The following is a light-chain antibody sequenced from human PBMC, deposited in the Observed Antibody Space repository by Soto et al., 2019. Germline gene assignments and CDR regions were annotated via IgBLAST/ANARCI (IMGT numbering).Light chain of an antibody. CDR3: QQSYSTWGT. CDR2: AAS. J-gene: IGKJ1*01. V-gene: IGKV1-39*01. CDR1: RSISSY. Sequence: DIQMTQSPSSLSASVGDRVTITCRASRSISSYLNWYQQKPGKAPKLLIYAASSLQSGVPSRFSGSGSGTDFTLTISSLQPEDFATYYCQQSYSTWGTFGQGTKVEIK.